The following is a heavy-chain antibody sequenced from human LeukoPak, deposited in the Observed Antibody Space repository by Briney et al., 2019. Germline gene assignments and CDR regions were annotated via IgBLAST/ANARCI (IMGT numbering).Heavy chain of an antibody. CDR2: IYYSGST. D-gene: IGHD2-21*02. V-gene: IGHV4-59*08. CDR1: GGSINNHY. Sequence: SETLSLTCTVSGGSINNHYWSWIRQSPGTGLEWIGYIYYSGSTNYNPSLKSRVTISVDTSKNQFSLKLSSVTAADTAVYYCARSRGCGGDCYALDYWGQGTLVTVAS. J-gene: IGHJ4*02. CDR3: ARSRGCGGDCYALDY.